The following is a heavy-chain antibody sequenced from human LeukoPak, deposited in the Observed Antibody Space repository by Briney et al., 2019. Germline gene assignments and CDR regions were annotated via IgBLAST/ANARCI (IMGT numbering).Heavy chain of an antibody. CDR2: IIPIFGTA. D-gene: IGHD6-13*01. J-gene: IGHJ6*02. CDR1: GGTFSGYA. CDR3: ARDRYSSSWLNYYGMDV. Sequence: ASVTVSCKASGGTFSGYAISWVRQAPGQGLEWMGGIIPIFGTANYAQKFQGRVTITADESTSTAYMELSSLRSEDTAVYYCARDRYSSSWLNYYGMDVWGQGTTVTVSS. V-gene: IGHV1-69*13.